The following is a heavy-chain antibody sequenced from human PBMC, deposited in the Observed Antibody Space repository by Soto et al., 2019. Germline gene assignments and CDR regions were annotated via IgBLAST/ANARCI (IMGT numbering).Heavy chain of an antibody. J-gene: IGHJ4*02. CDR3: ARDSSWRGYCDL. CDR2: IYNSGTT. V-gene: IGHV4-31*03. D-gene: IGHD3-3*01. CDR1: GDSIRSGTYS. Sequence: QVQLQESGPGLVRPSQTLSLTCTVSGDSIRSGTYSWTWIRQHPGKGLEWIGVIYNSGTTYYNPSLKSRVNTSSDTSKNQFSLKMSSVTAADTAIYYCARDSSWRGYCDLWGQGTLVTVSS.